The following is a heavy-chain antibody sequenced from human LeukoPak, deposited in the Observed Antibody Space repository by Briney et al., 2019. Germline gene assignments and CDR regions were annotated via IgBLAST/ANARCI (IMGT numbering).Heavy chain of an antibody. CDR3: ARDKRNSYGYDN. CDR2: IYSGGST. CDR1: GFTFSSNY. Sequence: GGSLRLSCAPSGFTFSSNYMSCVRQAPGEGVECVSVIYSGGSTYYTDSVKGRFTISRDNSKKTLYLQMNGMRADDTAVYYCARDKRNSYGYDNWGQGTLVTVSS. V-gene: IGHV3-53*01. D-gene: IGHD5-18*01. J-gene: IGHJ4*02.